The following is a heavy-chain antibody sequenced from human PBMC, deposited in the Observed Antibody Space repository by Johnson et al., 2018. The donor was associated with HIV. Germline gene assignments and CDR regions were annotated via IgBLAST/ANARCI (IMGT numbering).Heavy chain of an antibody. V-gene: IGHV3-20*04. J-gene: IGHJ3*02. D-gene: IGHD1-26*01. CDR3: ARGRPWGWELRRDAFDI. CDR2: MNWNGGST. Sequence: VQLVESGGGVVRPGGSLRLSCAASGFTFDDYGLSWVRQAPGKGLAWVSGMNWNGGSTGYADSVKGRCTISRDNAKNSLYLQMNSLRAEDTALYYCARGRPWGWELRRDAFDIWGQGTMVTVSS. CDR1: GFTFDDYG.